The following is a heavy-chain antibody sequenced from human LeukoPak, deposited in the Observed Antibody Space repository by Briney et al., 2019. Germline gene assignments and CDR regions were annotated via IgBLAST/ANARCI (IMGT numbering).Heavy chain of an antibody. Sequence: GGSLRLSCAASGFTFSNYAMGWVRQAPGKGLEWVSAISGGGDSTHYADSVKGRFTISRDNAKNSLYLQMNSLRAEDTAVYYCARDSGPTRNFDYWGQGTLVTVSS. J-gene: IGHJ4*02. CDR2: ISGGGDST. V-gene: IGHV3-23*01. CDR1: GFTFSNYA. CDR3: ARDSGPTRNFDY.